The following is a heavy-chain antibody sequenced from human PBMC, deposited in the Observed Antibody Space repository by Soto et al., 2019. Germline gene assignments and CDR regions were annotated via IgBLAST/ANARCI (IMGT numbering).Heavy chain of an antibody. CDR2: ISAYNGNT. CDR1: GYTFTGYG. D-gene: IGHD1-7*01. V-gene: IGHV1-18*01. CDR3: ARVGNWNYEGIVLGAFDY. Sequence: EASVKVSCKASGYTFTGYGISWVRQAPGQGLEWMGWISAYNGNTNYAQKLQGRVTMTTDTSTSTAYMELRSLRSDDTAVYYCARVGNWNYEGIVLGAFDYWGQGTLVTVSS. J-gene: IGHJ4*02.